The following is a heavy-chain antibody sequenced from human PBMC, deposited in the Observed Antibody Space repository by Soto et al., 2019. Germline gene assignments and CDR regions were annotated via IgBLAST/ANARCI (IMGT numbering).Heavy chain of an antibody. CDR3: ARDGGYETQGVFDY. D-gene: IGHD5-12*01. V-gene: IGHV3-33*01. Sequence: GGSLRLSCAASGFTFSSYGMHWVRQAPGKGLEWVAVIWYDGSNKYYADSVKGRFTISRDNSKNTRYLQMKSLRAEDTAVYYCARDGGYETQGVFDYWGQGTLVTVSS. CDR2: IWYDGSNK. CDR1: GFTFSSYG. J-gene: IGHJ4*02.